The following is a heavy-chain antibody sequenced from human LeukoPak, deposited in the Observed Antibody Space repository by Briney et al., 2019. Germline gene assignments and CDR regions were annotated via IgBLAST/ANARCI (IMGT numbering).Heavy chain of an antibody. Sequence: PSETLSLTCAVYGGSFSGYYWSWIRQPAGKGLEWIGRIYTSGSTNYNPSLKSRVTMSVDTSKNQFSLKLSSVTAADTAVYYCARDLGEDGFDYWGQGALVTVSS. CDR2: IYTSGST. V-gene: IGHV4-4*07. CDR3: ARDLGEDGFDY. J-gene: IGHJ4*02. CDR1: GGSFSGYY. D-gene: IGHD1-26*01.